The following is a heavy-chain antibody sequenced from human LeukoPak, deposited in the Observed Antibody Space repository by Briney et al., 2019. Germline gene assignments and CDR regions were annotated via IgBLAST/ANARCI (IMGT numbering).Heavy chain of an antibody. CDR2: INHRGST. J-gene: IGHJ6*03. Sequence: SSETLSLTCAVYGGSFSGYYWNWIRQPPGKGLEWIGEINHRGSTNYNLSLKSRVSISVDTSKNQFSLKLSSVTAADTAVYYCARGGYNYFSYYYYYMDVWGKGTTVTISS. V-gene: IGHV4-34*01. CDR1: GGSFSGYY. D-gene: IGHD5-24*01. CDR3: ARGGYNYFSYYYYYMDV.